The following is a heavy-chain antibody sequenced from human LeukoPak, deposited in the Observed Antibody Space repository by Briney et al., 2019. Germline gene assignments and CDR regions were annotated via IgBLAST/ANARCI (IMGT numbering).Heavy chain of an antibody. CDR1: GYTFTRYY. J-gene: IGHJ6*03. CDR2: INPNSGGT. V-gene: IGHV1-2*02. Sequence: ASVKVSCKASGYTFTRYYMHWVRQAPGQGLEWMGWINPNSGGTNYAQKFQGRVTMTRDTSISTAYMELSRLRSDDTAVYYCARGPYYYYYMDVWGKGTTVTVSS. CDR3: ARGPYYYYYMDV.